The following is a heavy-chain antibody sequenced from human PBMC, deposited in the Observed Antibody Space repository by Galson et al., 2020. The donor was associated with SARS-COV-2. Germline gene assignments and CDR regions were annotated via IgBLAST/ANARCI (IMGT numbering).Heavy chain of an antibody. Sequence: GESLKISCAASGFTFSSYGMHWVRQAPGKGLEWVAVIWYDGSNKYYADSVKGRFTISRDNAKNSLYLQMNSLRDEDTAVYYCATPRGYSSGPFDYWGQGTLVTVSS. CDR1: GFTFSSYG. J-gene: IGHJ4*02. V-gene: IGHV3-33*01. D-gene: IGHD6-19*01. CDR2: IWYDGSNK. CDR3: ATPRGYSSGPFDY.